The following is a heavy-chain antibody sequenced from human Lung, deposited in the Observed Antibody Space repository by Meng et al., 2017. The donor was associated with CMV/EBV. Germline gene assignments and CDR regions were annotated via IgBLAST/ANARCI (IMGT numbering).Heavy chain of an antibody. J-gene: IGHJ4*02. CDR2: ISTYNDNT. CDR3: ARVSGHLITMILYYFDS. CDR1: GDTFTSYG. D-gene: IGHD3-22*01. Sequence: ASXXVSXKASGDTFTSYGISWVRQAPGQGLEWMGWISTYNDNTNYAQKLQDRVTMTTDTSTSTAYMELRSLRSDDTAVYYCARVSGHLITMILYYFDSWGQGXLVTVSS. V-gene: IGHV1-18*01.